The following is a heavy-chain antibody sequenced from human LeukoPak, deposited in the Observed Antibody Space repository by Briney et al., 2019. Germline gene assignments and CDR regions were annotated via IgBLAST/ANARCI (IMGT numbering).Heavy chain of an antibody. CDR2: IGTAGDT. CDR1: GVTSSTYD. CDR3: ARVKGYSYGLDAFDI. Sequence: PRGSLRLSCAASGVTSSTYDMRWGREGPGKRLGWGSAIGTAGDTHYPGSIQGRFTISRENAKNSLYLQMNSLSAGDTAGYYCARVKGYSYGLDAFDIWGQGTMVTVSS. D-gene: IGHD5-18*01. V-gene: IGHV3-13*04. J-gene: IGHJ3*02.